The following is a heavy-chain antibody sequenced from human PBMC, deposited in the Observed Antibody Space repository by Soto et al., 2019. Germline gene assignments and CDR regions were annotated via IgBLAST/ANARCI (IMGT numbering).Heavy chain of an antibody. V-gene: IGHV4-59*01. CDR1: GGSISSYY. CDR3: ARANGQVGLTYYFDY. Sequence: SETLSLTCTVSGGSISSYYWSWIRQPPGKGLEWIGYIYYTGTTNYNPSLKSRVTISVDTSKNQFSLKLSSVTAADTAVYYCARANGQVGLTYYFDYWGQGTLVTVSS. J-gene: IGHJ4*02. CDR2: IYYTGTT. D-gene: IGHD4-17*01.